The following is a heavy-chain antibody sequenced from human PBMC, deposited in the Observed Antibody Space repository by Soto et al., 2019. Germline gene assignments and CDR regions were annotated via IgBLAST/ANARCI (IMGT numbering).Heavy chain of an antibody. J-gene: IGHJ4*02. V-gene: IGHV3-21*01. CDR3: ARESEDLPSNFDY. CDR2: ISSTGNYI. D-gene: IGHD2-15*01. Sequence: GGSLRLSCAASGFTFTSYSMNWVRQAPGKGLEWVSSISSTGNYIYQADSVKGRFAISRDNANKSVFLQMNSLRVDDTAVYYCARESEDLPSNFDYWGQGTLVTSPQ. CDR1: GFTFTSYS.